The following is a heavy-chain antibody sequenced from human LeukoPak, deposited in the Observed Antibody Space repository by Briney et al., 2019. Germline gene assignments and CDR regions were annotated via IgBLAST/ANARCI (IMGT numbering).Heavy chain of an antibody. CDR3: ARGLGDPQLDY. V-gene: IGHV4-39*07. CDR1: GGSVSSGSYY. Sequence: SETLSLTCSVSGGSVSSGSYYWSWIRQPPGKGLEWIGEINHSGSTNYNPSLKSRVTISVDTSKNQFSLKLSSVTAADTAVYYCARGLGDPQLDYWGQGTLVTVSS. D-gene: IGHD4-17*01. CDR2: INHSGST. J-gene: IGHJ4*02.